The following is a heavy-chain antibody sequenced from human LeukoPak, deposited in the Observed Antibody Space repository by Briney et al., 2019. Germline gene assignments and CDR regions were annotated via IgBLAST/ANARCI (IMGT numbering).Heavy chain of an antibody. CDR3: ARGGGYSGYDFDY. CDR2: INAGNGNT. Sequence: ASVKVSCKASGYPFTSYAMHWVRQAPGQRLEWMGWINAGNGNTEYSQRFQGRVTITRDTSATTAYMELSSLRSEDTAVYYCARGGGYSGYDFDYWGQGTLVTVSS. J-gene: IGHJ4*02. V-gene: IGHV1-3*01. D-gene: IGHD5-12*01. CDR1: GYPFTSYA.